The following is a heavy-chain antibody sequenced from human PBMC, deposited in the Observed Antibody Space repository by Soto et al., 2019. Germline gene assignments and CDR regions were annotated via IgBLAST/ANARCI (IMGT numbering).Heavy chain of an antibody. V-gene: IGHV1-69*06. J-gene: IGHJ6*02. Sequence: SVKVSCKASGGTFSSYAISWVRQAPGQGLEWMGGIIPIFGTANYAQKFQGRVTITADKSTSTAYMELSSLRSEDKAVYYCAREGRTPPHVGTAMVPPYYYCGMDVWGQGTTVTVSS. D-gene: IGHD5-18*01. CDR1: GGTFSSYA. CDR2: IIPIFGTA. CDR3: AREGRTPPHVGTAMVPPYYYCGMDV.